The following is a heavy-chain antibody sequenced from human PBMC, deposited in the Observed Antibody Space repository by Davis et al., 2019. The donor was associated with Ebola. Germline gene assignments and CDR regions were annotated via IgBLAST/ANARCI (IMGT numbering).Heavy chain of an antibody. CDR2: TYYRSKWYV. CDR3: ARDPPYDQGYDY. V-gene: IGHV6-1*01. J-gene: IGHJ4*02. CDR1: GDSVSSHTAA. D-gene: IGHD3-22*01. Sequence: QTLSLTCAISGDSVSSHTAAWNWIRQSPSRGLEWLGRTYYRSKWYVDYAVSVKSRITINSDTSKNQFSLQLTSVTPEDTAVYYCARDPPYDQGYDYWGQGTLVTVSS.